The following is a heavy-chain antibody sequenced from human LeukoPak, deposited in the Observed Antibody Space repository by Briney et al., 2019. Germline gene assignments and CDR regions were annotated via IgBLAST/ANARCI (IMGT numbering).Heavy chain of an antibody. CDR3: ARAGLLWFGSKPQTAHRFDP. CDR1: GGSISSGSYY. D-gene: IGHD3-10*01. V-gene: IGHV4-61*02. J-gene: IGHJ5*02. CDR2: IYTSGST. Sequence: SQTLSLTCTVSGGSISSGSYYWSWIRQPAGKGLEWIGRIYTSGSTNYNPSLKSRVTISVDTSKNQFSLKLSSVTAADTAVYYCARAGLLWFGSKPQTAHRFDPWGQGTLVTVSS.